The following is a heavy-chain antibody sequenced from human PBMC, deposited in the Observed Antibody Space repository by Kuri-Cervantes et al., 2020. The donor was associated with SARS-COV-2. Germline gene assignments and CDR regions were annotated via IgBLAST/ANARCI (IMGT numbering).Heavy chain of an antibody. CDR3: ATVSESIAAPYYYYYGMDV. Sequence: ASVKVSCKASGGTFSSYAISWVRQAPGKGLEWMGGFDPEDGETIYAQKFQGRVTMTEDTSTDTAYMELSSLRSEDTAVYYCATVSESIAAPYYYYYGMDVWGQGTTVTVSS. D-gene: IGHD6-6*01. J-gene: IGHJ6*02. CDR2: FDPEDGET. V-gene: IGHV1-24*01. CDR1: GGTFSSYA.